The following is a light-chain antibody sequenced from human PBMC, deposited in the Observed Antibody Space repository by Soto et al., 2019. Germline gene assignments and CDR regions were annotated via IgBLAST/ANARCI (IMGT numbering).Light chain of an antibody. V-gene: IGKV1-5*03. CDR3: QQYNSYPWT. CDR2: KAS. Sequence: QSPSTLSASVGDRVTITCRASQSISSWLAWYQQKPGKAPKLLIYKASSLESGVPSRFSGSGSGTEFTLTISSLQPDDFATYYCQQYNSYPWTFGQGTKVDIK. CDR1: QSISSW. J-gene: IGKJ1*01.